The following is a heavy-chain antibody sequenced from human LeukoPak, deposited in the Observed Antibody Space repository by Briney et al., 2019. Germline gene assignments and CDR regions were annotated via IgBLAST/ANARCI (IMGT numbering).Heavy chain of an antibody. Sequence: ASVKVSCKASGYTFTGYYMHWVRQAPGQGLEWMGWINPNSGGTNYAQKFQGRVTMTRDTSISTAYMELSRLRSDDTAAYYCARDEGGQQLNWFDPWGQGTLVTVSS. V-gene: IGHV1-2*02. J-gene: IGHJ5*02. CDR1: GYTFTGYY. CDR3: ARDEGGQQLNWFDP. CDR2: INPNSGGT. D-gene: IGHD6-13*01.